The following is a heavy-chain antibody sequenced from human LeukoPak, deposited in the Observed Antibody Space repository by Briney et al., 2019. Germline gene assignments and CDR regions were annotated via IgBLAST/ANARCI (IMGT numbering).Heavy chain of an antibody. Sequence: GGSLRLSCAASGFTFDDYGMSWVRQAPGKGLEWVSGINWNGGSTGYADSVKGRFTISRDNAKNSLYLQMNSLRAEDTALYYCAREGYSSSWYLGETYYYYMDVWGKGTTVTVSS. CDR3: AREGYSSSWYLGETYYYYMDV. D-gene: IGHD6-13*01. J-gene: IGHJ6*03. CDR1: GFTFDDYG. V-gene: IGHV3-20*04. CDR2: INWNGGST.